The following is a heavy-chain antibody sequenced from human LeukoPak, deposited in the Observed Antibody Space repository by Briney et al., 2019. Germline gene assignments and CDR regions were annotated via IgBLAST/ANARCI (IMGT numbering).Heavy chain of an antibody. D-gene: IGHD1-1*01. CDR2: ISAYNGNT. CDR3: ARDLTIGTTDWFDP. V-gene: IGHV1-18*01. CDR1: SYSLTTYG. J-gene: IGHJ5*02. Sequence: ASVKVSCKASSYSLTTYGISWVRQAPGQGLEWMGWISAYNGNTNYAQKFQGRVTMTTDTFTSTGYMELRSLRSDDTAVYYCARDLTIGTTDWFDPWGQGTLVTVSS.